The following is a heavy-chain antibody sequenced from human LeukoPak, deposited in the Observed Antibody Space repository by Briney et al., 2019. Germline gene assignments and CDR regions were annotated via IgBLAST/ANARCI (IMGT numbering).Heavy chain of an antibody. J-gene: IGHJ6*03. Sequence: PSETLSLTCTVSGYSISSGYYWGWIRQPPGKGLEWIGSIYHSGSTYYNPSLKSRVTISVDKSKNQFSLKLSSVTAADTAVYYCAREVVYFYYMDVWGKGTTVTISS. CDR1: GYSISSGYY. D-gene: IGHD2-15*01. CDR3: AREVVYFYYMDV. CDR2: IYHSGST. V-gene: IGHV4-38-2*02.